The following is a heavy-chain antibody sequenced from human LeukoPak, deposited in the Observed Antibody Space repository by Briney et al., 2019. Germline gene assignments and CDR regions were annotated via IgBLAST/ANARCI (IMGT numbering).Heavy chain of an antibody. CDR3: ARAQNYDFWSGSTLNWFDP. CDR2: IYTSGST. Sequence: SETLSLTCTVSGGSISIYYWSWIRQPAGKGLEWIGRIYTSGSTNYNPSLKSRVTMSVDTSKNQFSLKLSSVTAADTAVYYCARAQNYDFWSGSTLNWFDPWGQGTLVTVSS. D-gene: IGHD3-3*01. V-gene: IGHV4-4*07. J-gene: IGHJ5*02. CDR1: GGSISIYY.